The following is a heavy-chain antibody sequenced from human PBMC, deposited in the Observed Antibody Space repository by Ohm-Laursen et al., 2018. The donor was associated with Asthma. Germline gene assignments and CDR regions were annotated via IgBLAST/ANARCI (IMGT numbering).Heavy chain of an antibody. J-gene: IGHJ4*02. D-gene: IGHD6-13*01. CDR1: GFTFSNHW. V-gene: IGHV3-7*05. CDR2: INQDGSIW. Sequence: SLRLSCSASGFTFSNHWMTWVRQAPGRGLEWVANINQDGSIWGYVDSVKGRFAISRDNAHNSLYLQMNSLRAEDTAFYYCAVSIYAYSEGAYWGQGTLVTVSS. CDR3: AVSIYAYSEGAY.